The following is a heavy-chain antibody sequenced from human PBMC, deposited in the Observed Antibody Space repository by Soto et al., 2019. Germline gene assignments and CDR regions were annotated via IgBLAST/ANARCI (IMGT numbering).Heavy chain of an antibody. CDR3: ARAQNLEMATP. CDR1: GYTFTSYA. Sequence: QVQLVQSGAEVKKPGASVKVSCKASGYTFTSYAMLWVRQAPGQRLEWMGGINAGNGNTKYSQKFQGRVTITRDTSASTAYMELSSLRSEDTAVYYCARAQNLEMATPWGQGTLVTVSS. CDR2: INAGNGNT. J-gene: IGHJ4*02. D-gene: IGHD5-12*01. V-gene: IGHV1-3*01.